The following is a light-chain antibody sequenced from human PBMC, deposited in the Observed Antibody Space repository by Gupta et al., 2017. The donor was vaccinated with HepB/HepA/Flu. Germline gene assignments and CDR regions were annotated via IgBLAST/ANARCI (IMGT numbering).Light chain of an antibody. J-gene: IGLJ3*02. CDR3: ATWDDSLSGWV. Sequence: QSVLTQPTSASGTPGQRVTISCSGSSSNIGSNFVNWYQQLPGTAPKLVIYGNNQRPSGVPDRFSGSKSGTSASLAISGLQSEEEADYYCATWDDSLSGWVFGGGTKLTVL. V-gene: IGLV1-44*01. CDR1: SSNIGSNF. CDR2: GNN.